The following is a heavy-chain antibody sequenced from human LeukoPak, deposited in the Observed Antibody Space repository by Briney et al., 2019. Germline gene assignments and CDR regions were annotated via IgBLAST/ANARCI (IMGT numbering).Heavy chain of an antibody. CDR1: GFTVSSNY. J-gene: IGHJ4*02. CDR2: IYSGGST. D-gene: IGHD2-2*01. CDR3: ARGREYQLPIFDY. V-gene: IGHV3-66*01. Sequence: GGSLRLSCAASGFTVSSNYMSWVRQAPGKGLEWVSVIYSGGSTYYADSVKGRFTISRDNSKNTLYLQMNSLRAEDTAVYYCARGREYQLPIFDYWGQGTLVTVSS.